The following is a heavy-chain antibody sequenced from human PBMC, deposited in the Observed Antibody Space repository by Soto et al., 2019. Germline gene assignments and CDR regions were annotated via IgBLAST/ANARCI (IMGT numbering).Heavy chain of an antibody. J-gene: IGHJ5*02. D-gene: IGHD2-2*01. CDR3: AKDSLVNLDCSSTSCYVGNWFDP. CDR1: GLTFSRAD. CDR2: SGGSDLST. Sequence: GGSLRLSCVVSGLTFSRADLSWVRQPPGKGLEWVSASGGSDLSTYYVDSVKGRFTISRDNSKNTLYLQMNSLRAEDTAVYYCAKDSLVNLDCSSTSCYVGNWFDPWGQGTLVTVSS. V-gene: IGHV3-23*01.